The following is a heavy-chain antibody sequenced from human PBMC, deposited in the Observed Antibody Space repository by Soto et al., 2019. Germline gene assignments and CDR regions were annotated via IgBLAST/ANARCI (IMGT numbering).Heavy chain of an antibody. D-gene: IGHD3-22*01. J-gene: IGHJ6*02. CDR2: ISPKSGNI. V-gene: IGHV1-18*01. CDR1: GGTFSSYA. Sequence: ASVKVSCKASGGTFSSYAISWVRQAPGQGLEWMGWISPKSGNIKYAQKLQGRVIMTTDTSTSTAYMELRSLRSDDTAVYYCVKDRDSNSWPSRDVWGPGTTVTVSS. CDR3: VKDRDSNSWPSRDV.